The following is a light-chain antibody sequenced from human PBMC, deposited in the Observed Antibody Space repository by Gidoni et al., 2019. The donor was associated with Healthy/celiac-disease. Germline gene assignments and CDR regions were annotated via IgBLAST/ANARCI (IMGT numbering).Light chain of an antibody. CDR3: QQYDNLPLT. V-gene: IGKV1-33*01. J-gene: IGKJ4*01. Sequence: DIQMTQSPSSLSPSVGDRVTITCQASQDISNYLNWYQQKPGKDPKLLIYDASNWETGVPSRFSGSGSGTDFTFTISSLQPEDIATYYCQQYDNLPLTFGGGTKVEIK. CDR1: QDISNY. CDR2: DAS.